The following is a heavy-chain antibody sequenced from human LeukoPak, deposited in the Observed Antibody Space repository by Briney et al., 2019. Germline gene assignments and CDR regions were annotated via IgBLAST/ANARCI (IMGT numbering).Heavy chain of an antibody. J-gene: IGHJ4*02. V-gene: IGHV4-34*01. CDR2: INHSGST. CDR3: ARHPRLSYYYDSSGLGPFDY. CDR1: GGSFSGYY. Sequence: SETLSLTCAVYGGSFSGYYWSWIRQPPGKGLEWIGEINHSGSTNYNPSLKSRVTISVDTSKNQFSLKLSSVTAADTAVYYCARHPRLSYYYDSSGLGPFDYWGQGTLVTVSS. D-gene: IGHD3-22*01.